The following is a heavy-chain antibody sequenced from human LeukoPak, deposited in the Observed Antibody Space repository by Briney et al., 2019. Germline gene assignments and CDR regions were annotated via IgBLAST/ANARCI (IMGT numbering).Heavy chain of an antibody. V-gene: IGHV1-8*01. CDR3: ARGPRGYYGMDV. Sequence: ASVKVSCKASGYTFTSYDINWVRQATGQGPEWVGWMNPNSGNTGYAQKFQGRVTMTRNTSISTAYMELSSLRSEDTAVYYCARGPRGYYGMDVWGQGTTVTVSS. CDR2: MNPNSGNT. J-gene: IGHJ6*02. CDR1: GYTFTSYD.